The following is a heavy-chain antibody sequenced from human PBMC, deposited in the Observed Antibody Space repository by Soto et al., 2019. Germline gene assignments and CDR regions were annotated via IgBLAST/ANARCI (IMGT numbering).Heavy chain of an antibody. D-gene: IGHD3-16*01. CDR2: ITASGYSA. V-gene: IGHV3-23*01. J-gene: IGHJ4*02. CDR1: GLAFSNYA. Sequence: EAQLLESGGGLVQPGGSLRLSCAASGLAFSNYAMTWVRQAPGKGLEWVSIITASGYSAYYGGAVKGRFTTSRANSRSTIYLQMNGLRADDTAVYYCAKGDLLWDPFDFWGQGTLVTVSS. CDR3: AKGDLLWDPFDF.